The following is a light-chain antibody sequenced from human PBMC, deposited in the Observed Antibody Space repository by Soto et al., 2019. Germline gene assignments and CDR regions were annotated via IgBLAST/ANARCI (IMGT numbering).Light chain of an antibody. CDR3: QQRSNWPPIT. J-gene: IGKJ5*01. Sequence: EIVLTQSPATLSLSPGERATLSCRASQSVSSYLAWNQQKPGQAPRLLIYDASNRATGIPARFSGSGSGTDFTHTISSLEPEDFAVYYCQQRSNWPPITFGQGTRLEIK. V-gene: IGKV3-11*01. CDR1: QSVSSY. CDR2: DAS.